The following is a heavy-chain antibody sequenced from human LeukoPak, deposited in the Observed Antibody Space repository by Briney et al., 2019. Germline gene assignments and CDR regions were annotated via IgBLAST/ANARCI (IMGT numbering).Heavy chain of an antibody. D-gene: IGHD5-12*01. V-gene: IGHV3-30*04. J-gene: IGHJ4*02. Sequence: PGGSLRLSCAASGFTFSSYAMNWVRQAPGKGLEWVAAISYDGSKKYYADSVKGRFTISRDNSKNTLYLQMNSLRAEDTAVYYCAKDQDSGYDFDHWGQGTLVTVSS. CDR3: AKDQDSGYDFDH. CDR2: ISYDGSKK. CDR1: GFTFSSYA.